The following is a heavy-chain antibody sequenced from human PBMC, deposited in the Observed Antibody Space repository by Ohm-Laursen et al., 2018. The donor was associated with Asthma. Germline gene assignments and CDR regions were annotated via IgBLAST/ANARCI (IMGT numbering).Heavy chain of an antibody. J-gene: IGHJ6*02. CDR2: ISSSSRYI. D-gene: IGHD5-18*01. Sequence: SLRLSCAASGFTFSNYSMNWVRQAPGKGLEWVSSISSSSRYIYYADSMKGRVSISRDNSKNTLYLQMNSLRAEDTAVYYCAKDRSGYSYGFFGMDVWGQGTTVTVSS. V-gene: IGHV3-21*01. CDR1: GFTFSNYS. CDR3: AKDRSGYSYGFFGMDV.